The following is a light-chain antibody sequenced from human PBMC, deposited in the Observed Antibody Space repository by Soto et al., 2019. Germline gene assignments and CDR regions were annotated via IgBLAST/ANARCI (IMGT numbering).Light chain of an antibody. V-gene: IGLV3-1*01. CDR2: QDS. J-gene: IGLJ1*01. Sequence: SYELTQPPSVSVSPGQTASITCSGDKLGDKYACWYQQKPGQSPVLVIYQDSKRPSGIPERFSGSNPGNTATLTISGTQAMDEDDYYCQAWDSSTYVFGTGTKLTVL. CDR3: QAWDSSTYV. CDR1: KLGDKY.